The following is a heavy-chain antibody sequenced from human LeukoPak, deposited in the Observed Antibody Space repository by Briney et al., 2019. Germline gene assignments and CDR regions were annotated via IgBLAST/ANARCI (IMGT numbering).Heavy chain of an antibody. J-gene: IGHJ4*02. CDR2: IYPGDSDT. Sequence: GESLKISCKGSGYSFTTYWIVWVRQMPGKGLEWMGIIYPGDSDTRYSPSFQGQVTISVDKSISTAFLQWSSLKASDTALYYRARGGSGWFHNYDYWGQGTLVTVSS. D-gene: IGHD6-19*01. V-gene: IGHV5-51*01. CDR3: ARGGSGWFHNYDY. CDR1: GYSFTTYW.